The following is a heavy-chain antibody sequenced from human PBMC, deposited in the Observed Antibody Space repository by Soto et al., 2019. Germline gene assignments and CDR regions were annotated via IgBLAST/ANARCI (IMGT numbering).Heavy chain of an antibody. CDR2: VFYSGST. V-gene: IGHV4-39*01. D-gene: IGHD3-3*01. Sequence: WIRQPPGKGLEWIGSVFYSGSTHYSPSLKSRITISVDTSKSQFSLKVKSMTATDTAVYYCVRNASVTDPRDGKKYDFFDYWGLGTLVTVSS. J-gene: IGHJ4*02. CDR3: VRNASVTDPRDGKKYDFFDY.